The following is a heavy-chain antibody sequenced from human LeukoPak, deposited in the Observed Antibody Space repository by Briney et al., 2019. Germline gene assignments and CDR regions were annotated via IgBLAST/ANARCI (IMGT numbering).Heavy chain of an antibody. D-gene: IGHD3-16*01. J-gene: IGHJ6*03. Sequence: ASVKVSCKASGYTFTNYGISWVRQAPGQGLEWMGWISAYNGNTNYAQKFQGRVTMTRDTSISTAYMELSRLRSDDTAVYYCAREYVYYYYMDVWGKGTTVTISS. CDR3: AREYVYYYYMDV. CDR2: ISAYNGNT. CDR1: GYTFTNYG. V-gene: IGHV1-18*01.